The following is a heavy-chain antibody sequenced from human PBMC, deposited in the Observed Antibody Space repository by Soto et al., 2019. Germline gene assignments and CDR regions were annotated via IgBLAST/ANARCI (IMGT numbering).Heavy chain of an antibody. J-gene: IGHJ4*02. CDR2: TRNKANSYTT. CDR3: ARDFSY. Sequence: GGSLRVSCAASGFTFSDHYMDWVRQAPGKGLEWVGRTRNKANSYTTEYAASVKGRFTISRDDSKNSLYLQMNSLKTEDTAVYYCARDFSYWGQGTLVTVSS. CDR1: GFTFSDHY. V-gene: IGHV3-72*01. D-gene: IGHD3-3*01.